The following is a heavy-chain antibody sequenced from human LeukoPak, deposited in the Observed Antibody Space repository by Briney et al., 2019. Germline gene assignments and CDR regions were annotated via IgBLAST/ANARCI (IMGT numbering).Heavy chain of an antibody. V-gene: IGHV4-59*01. CDR1: GGSISSYY. CDR2: VDYRGNT. D-gene: IGHD2-15*01. CDR3: ARVEVGAANRQWYGMDV. J-gene: IGHJ6*02. Sequence: SETLSLTCTISGGSISSYYWSWIRQPPGKGLEWIGYVDYRGNTNYNPSLKSRVTISIDTSKSLFSLKLNSVTAADTAVYCCARVEVGAANRQWYGMDVWGQGTTVTVSS.